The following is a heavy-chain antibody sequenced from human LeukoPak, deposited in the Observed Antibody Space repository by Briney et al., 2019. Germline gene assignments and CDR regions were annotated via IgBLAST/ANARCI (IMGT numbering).Heavy chain of an antibody. CDR3: ARRLNSWFDP. CDR2: IYYSGST. Sequence: PSETLSLTCTVSGGSISSYYWSWIRQPPGKGLEWIGYIYYSGSTNYNPSLKSRVTISVDTSKNQFSLKLSSVTAADTAVYYCARRLNSWFDPWGQGTLVTVSS. J-gene: IGHJ5*02. D-gene: IGHD3-16*01. V-gene: IGHV4-59*01. CDR1: GGSISSYY.